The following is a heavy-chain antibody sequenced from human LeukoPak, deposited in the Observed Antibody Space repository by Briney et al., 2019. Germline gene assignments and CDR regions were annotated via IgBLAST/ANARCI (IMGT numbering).Heavy chain of an antibody. Sequence: AGGSLRLSCSASGFTFSSYGMHWVRQAPAKGLDWVAVIWYDGSNKYYVDSVKGRFTISRDNSKNTLYLQMNSLRAEDTAGDYFARGAYGSGTYHDLDIWGQGTMVTVSS. CDR1: GFTFSSYG. D-gene: IGHD3-10*01. J-gene: IGHJ3*02. CDR3: ARGAYGSGTYHDLDI. V-gene: IGHV3-33*08. CDR2: IWYDGSNK.